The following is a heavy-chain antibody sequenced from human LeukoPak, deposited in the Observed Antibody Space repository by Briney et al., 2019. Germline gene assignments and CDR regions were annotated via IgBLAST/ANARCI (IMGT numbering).Heavy chain of an antibody. CDR1: GGSISSYY. V-gene: IGHV4-59*08. D-gene: IGHD4-17*01. J-gene: IGHJ3*02. CDR2: IYYSGST. Sequence: SETLSLTCTVSGGSISSYYWSWLRQPPGKGLEWIGYIYYSGSTNYNPSLKSRVTISVDTSKNQFSLKLSSVTAADTAVYYCARHDYGDYVGLGAFDIWGQGTMVTVSS. CDR3: ARHDYGDYVGLGAFDI.